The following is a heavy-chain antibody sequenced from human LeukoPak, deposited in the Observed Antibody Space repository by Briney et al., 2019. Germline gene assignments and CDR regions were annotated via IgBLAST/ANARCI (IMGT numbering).Heavy chain of an antibody. Sequence: PGESLKISCKGSGYSFSSYWIAWVRQMPGKGLECMGIIYPGDSDTTYSPSFQGQVTISVDKSITTAYLQWSSLKASDTAMYFCAWIYTSSWQAFDYWGQGTLVTVSS. D-gene: IGHD6-13*01. CDR1: GYSFSSYW. J-gene: IGHJ4*02. CDR3: AWIYTSSWQAFDY. V-gene: IGHV5-51*01. CDR2: IYPGDSDT.